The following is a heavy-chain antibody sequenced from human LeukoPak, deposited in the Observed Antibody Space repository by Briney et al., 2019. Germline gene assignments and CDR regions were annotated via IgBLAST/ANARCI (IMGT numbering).Heavy chain of an antibody. Sequence: PSETLSLTRTVSGYSIRTDYYWGWIRQPPGKGLEWIGSIYYSGNTYYNPSLKSRITISVDTSKNQFSLKLNSVTAADTAVYYCARPYPGAGIGSFQHWGQGTLVTVSS. CDR1: GYSIRTDYY. J-gene: IGHJ1*01. CDR3: ARPYPGAGIGSFQH. D-gene: IGHD6-13*01. CDR2: IYYSGNT. V-gene: IGHV4-38-2*02.